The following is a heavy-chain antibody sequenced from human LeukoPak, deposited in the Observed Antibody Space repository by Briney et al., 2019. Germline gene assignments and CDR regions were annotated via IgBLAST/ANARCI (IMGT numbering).Heavy chain of an antibody. D-gene: IGHD3-22*01. Sequence: GGSLRLSCAASGFTVSTNYMSWVRQAPGKGLEWVSVIYSGGSTYYADSVKGRFTISRDNAKNTLYLQMNSVRAEDTAVYYCAMSYDSSGYDAFDIWGQGTMVTVSS. CDR3: AMSYDSSGYDAFDI. J-gene: IGHJ3*02. CDR1: GFTVSTNY. CDR2: IYSGGST. V-gene: IGHV3-53*01.